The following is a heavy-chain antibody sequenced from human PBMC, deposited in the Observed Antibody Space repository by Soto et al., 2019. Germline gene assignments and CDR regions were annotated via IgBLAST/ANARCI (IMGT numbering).Heavy chain of an antibody. J-gene: IGHJ3*02. Sequence: GGSLRLSCAASGFTFSSYGMHWVRQAPGKGLEWVAVISYDGSNKYYADSVKGRFTISRDNSKNTLYLQMNSLRAEDTAVYYCANGVNGVWADSAFDIWGQGTMVTVSS. CDR3: ANGVNGVWADSAFDI. CDR1: GFTFSSYG. V-gene: IGHV3-30*18. D-gene: IGHD2-8*01. CDR2: ISYDGSNK.